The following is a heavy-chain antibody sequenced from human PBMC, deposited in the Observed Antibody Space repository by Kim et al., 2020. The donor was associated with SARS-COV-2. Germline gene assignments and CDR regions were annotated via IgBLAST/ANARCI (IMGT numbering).Heavy chain of an antibody. CDR3: ARGLYSSDLRSYYCLDV. CDR1: GGSFNGYY. Sequence: SETLSLTCAVYGGSFNGYYCSWSRQPPGKGLGWVGEVNDSGSTNYNPSLKSRVTISIYTAKNQFSLNLSSVSAADTAVDYCARGLYSSDLRSYYCLDVGG. J-gene: IGHJ6*03. CDR2: VNDSGST. D-gene: IGHD4-4*01. V-gene: IGHV4-34*01.